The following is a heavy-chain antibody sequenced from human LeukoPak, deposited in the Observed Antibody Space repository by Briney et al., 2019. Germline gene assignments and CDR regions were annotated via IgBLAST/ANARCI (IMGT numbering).Heavy chain of an antibody. D-gene: IGHD3-3*01. CDR3: AKAGDYDFWSGYYHHDY. J-gene: IGHJ4*02. CDR2: ISGSGGST. V-gene: IGHV3-23*01. Sequence: GGSLRLSCAASGFTFSSYAMSWVRQAPGKGLEWVSAISGSGGSTYYADSVKGRFTISRDNSKNTLYLQMNSLRAEDTAVYYCAKAGDYDFWSGYYHHDYWGQGTLVTVSS. CDR1: GFTFSSYA.